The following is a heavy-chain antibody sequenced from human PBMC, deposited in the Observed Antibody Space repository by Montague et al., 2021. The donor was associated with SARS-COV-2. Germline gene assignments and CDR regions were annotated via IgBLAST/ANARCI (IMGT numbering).Heavy chain of an antibody. V-gene: IGHV3-21*01. CDR2: ISSSSSYI. D-gene: IGHD6-13*01. J-gene: IGHJ4*02. CDR3: ARDDFRIAAAVFDY. Sequence: SLRLSCAASGFTFSSYSMNWVRQAPGKGLEWVSSISSSSSYIYYADSVKGRFTISRDNAKNSRYLQMNSLRAEDTAVYYCARDDFRIAAAVFDYWGQGTLVTVSS. CDR1: GFTFSSYS.